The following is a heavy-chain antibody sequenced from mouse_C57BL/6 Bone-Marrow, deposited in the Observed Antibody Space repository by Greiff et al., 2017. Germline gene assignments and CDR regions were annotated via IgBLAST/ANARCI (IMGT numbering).Heavy chain of an antibody. CDR2: IHPNSGST. Sequence: VQLQESGAELVKPGASVKLSCKASGYTFTSYWMHWVKQRPGQGLEWIGMIHPNSGSTNYNEKFKSKATLTVDKSSSTAYMQLSSLTSEDSAVYYCARVGYYGYWGQGTTLTVSS. J-gene: IGHJ2*01. CDR1: GYTFTSYW. V-gene: IGHV1-64*01. CDR3: ARVGYYGY. D-gene: IGHD2-3*01.